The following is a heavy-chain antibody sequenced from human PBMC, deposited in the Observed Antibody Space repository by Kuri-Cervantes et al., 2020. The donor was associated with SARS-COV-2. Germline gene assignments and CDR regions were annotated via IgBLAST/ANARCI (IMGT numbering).Heavy chain of an antibody. V-gene: IGHV3-15*01. CDR2: IKSKTDGGTT. Sequence: LSLTCAASGFTFSNAWMSRVRQAPGKGLEWVGRIKSKTDGGTTDYAAPVKGRFTISRDDSKNTLYLQMNSLKTEDTAVYYCTSRGIAVTSTDYWAREPWSPSPQ. CDR1: GFTFSNAW. CDR3: TSRGIAVTSTDY. D-gene: IGHD6-19*01. J-gene: IGHJ4*02.